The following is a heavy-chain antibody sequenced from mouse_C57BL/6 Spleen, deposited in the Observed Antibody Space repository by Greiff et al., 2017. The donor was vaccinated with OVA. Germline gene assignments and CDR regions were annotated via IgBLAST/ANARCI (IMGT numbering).Heavy chain of an antibody. CDR2: IRNKANNHAT. CDR3: TRESNYDYLDY. V-gene: IGHV6-6*01. D-gene: IGHD2-5*01. Sequence: EVKLVESGGGLVQPGGSMKLSCAASGFTFSDSWMDWVRQSPEKGLEWVAEIRNKANNHATYYAESVKGRFTISRDDSKSSVYLQMNSLRAEDTGIYYCTRESNYDYLDYWGQGTTLTVSS. J-gene: IGHJ2*01. CDR1: GFTFSDSW.